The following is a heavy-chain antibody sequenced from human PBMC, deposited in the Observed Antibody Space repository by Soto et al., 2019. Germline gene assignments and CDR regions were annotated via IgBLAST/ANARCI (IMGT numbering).Heavy chain of an antibody. V-gene: IGHV4-39*01. J-gene: IGHJ5*02. CDR2: IFYLGSS. CDR1: GDSIISSDFY. CDR3: ARHSLALRKNNWFDP. D-gene: IGHD3-3*02. Sequence: SETLSLTATFSGDSIISSDFYWGGVRQPPGKGLEWIGSIFYLGSSYYNPSLKSRVTMSVDTSKNQFSLRLRSVTAADTALYFCARHSLALRKNNWFDPWGQGIMVTVSS.